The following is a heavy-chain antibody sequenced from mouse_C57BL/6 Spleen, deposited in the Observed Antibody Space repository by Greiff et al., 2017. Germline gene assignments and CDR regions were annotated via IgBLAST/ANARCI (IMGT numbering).Heavy chain of an antibody. Sequence: QVQLKESGPGLVQPSQSLSITCTVSGFSLTSYGVHWVRQSPGKGLEWLGVIWSGGSTDYNAAFISRLSISKDNSKSQVFFKMNSLQADDTAIYYCARGGSEGFAYWGQGTLVTVSA. J-gene: IGHJ3*01. V-gene: IGHV2-2*01. CDR2: IWSGGST. CDR3: ARGGSEGFAY. CDR1: GFSLTSYG.